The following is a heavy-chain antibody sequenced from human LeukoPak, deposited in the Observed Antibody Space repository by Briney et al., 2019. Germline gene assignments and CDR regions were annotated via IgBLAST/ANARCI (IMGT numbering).Heavy chain of an antibody. V-gene: IGHV3-23*01. CDR2: ISSNGGST. Sequence: GGSLRLSCAASGFTFNNYAMSWVRQAPGKGLEWLSTISSNGGSTYYADSVKGRFTISRDNSKNTLSLQMNSLRAEDTALYYCAKVGSVVTPATAGGHYWGQGTLVTVSS. D-gene: IGHD2-2*01. CDR3: AKVGSVVTPATAGGHY. J-gene: IGHJ4*02. CDR1: GFTFNNYA.